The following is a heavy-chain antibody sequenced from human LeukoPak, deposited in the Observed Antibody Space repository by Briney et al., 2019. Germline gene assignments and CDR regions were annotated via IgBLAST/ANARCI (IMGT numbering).Heavy chain of an antibody. Sequence: ASVKVSCKASGGTFSSYAISWVRQAPGQGLEWMVRIIPILGIANYAQKFHGRVTITADKSTSTAYMELSSLRSKDTAVYYCARDSNVEMATILPDYWGQGTLVTVSS. D-gene: IGHD5-24*01. CDR3: ARDSNVEMATILPDY. CDR1: GGTFSSYA. J-gene: IGHJ4*02. CDR2: IIPILGIA. V-gene: IGHV1-69*04.